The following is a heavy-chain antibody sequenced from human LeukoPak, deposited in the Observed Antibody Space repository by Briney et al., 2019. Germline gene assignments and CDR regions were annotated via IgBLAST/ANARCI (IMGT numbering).Heavy chain of an antibody. D-gene: IGHD1-26*01. V-gene: IGHV1-3*04. CDR3: ARGGSGATFDI. Sequence: ASVKVSCKTSGYTFTRYTIHWMRQAPGQGLGWMGWINTDNGNTKYPQQFQGRVTSTRDTSANTVYMELSSLRSEDTATYYCARGGSGATFDIWGQGTMVTVSS. CDR1: GYTFTRYT. CDR2: INTDNGNT. J-gene: IGHJ3*02.